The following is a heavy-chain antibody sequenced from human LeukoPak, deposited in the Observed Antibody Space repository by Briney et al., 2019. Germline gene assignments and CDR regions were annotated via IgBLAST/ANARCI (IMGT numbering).Heavy chain of an antibody. V-gene: IGHV3-30-3*01. CDR2: ISYDGSNK. CDR3: ARSWTVTVVRGPSAFDI. CDR1: GFTFDDYA. D-gene: IGHD3-10*01. Sequence: GRSLRLSCAASGFTFDDYAMHWVRQAPGKGLEWVAVISYDGSNKYYADSVKGRFTISRDNSKNTLYLQMNSLRAEDTAVYYCARSWTVTVVRGPSAFDIWGQGTMVTVSS. J-gene: IGHJ3*02.